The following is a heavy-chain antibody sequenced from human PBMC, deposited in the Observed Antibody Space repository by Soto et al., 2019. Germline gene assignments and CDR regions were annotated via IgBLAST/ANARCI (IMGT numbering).Heavy chain of an antibody. D-gene: IGHD3-10*01. CDR3: SGDWGYYSDY. Sequence: QVQLVQSGAEVKKPGASVKVSCKASGYTFPSYGITWVRQAPGQGLEWMGWISAYNGNTNYAQKLQGRVTMTTDTSPRNAYKEVGELETGDTARYFFSGDWGYYSDYWGQGTLVTVSS. J-gene: IGHJ4*02. V-gene: IGHV1-18*01. CDR2: ISAYNGNT. CDR1: GYTFPSYG.